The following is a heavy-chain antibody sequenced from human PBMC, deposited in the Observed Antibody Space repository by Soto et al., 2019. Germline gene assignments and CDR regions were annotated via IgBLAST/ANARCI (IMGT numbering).Heavy chain of an antibody. CDR3: ASTRRDGYNNYYYYYGMDV. CDR1: GFTFSSYN. V-gene: IGHV3-21*01. Sequence: PGGSLRLSCAASGFTFSSYNMNWVRQAPGKGLEWVSSISSSSSYIYYADSVKGRFTISRDNAKNSLYLQMNSLRAEDTAVHYSASTRRDGYNNYYYYYGMDVWGQGTTVTVSS. J-gene: IGHJ6*02. CDR2: ISSSSSYI. D-gene: IGHD5-12*01.